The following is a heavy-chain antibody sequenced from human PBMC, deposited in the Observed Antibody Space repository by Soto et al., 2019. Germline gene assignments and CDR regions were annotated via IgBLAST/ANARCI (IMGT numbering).Heavy chain of an antibody. Sequence: SETLSLTCAVYSGSFSGYHWNWIRQPPGKGLEWIGGINHSGGTTYNPSLKSRVTISVDTSKNQFSLELSSVTAADTAVYYCARGNSGSGVLGGYDYMDVWGKGNTVTVSS. CDR2: INHSGGT. V-gene: IGHV4-34*01. CDR1: SGSFSGYH. CDR3: ARGNSGSGVLGGYDYMDV. D-gene: IGHD3-10*01. J-gene: IGHJ6*03.